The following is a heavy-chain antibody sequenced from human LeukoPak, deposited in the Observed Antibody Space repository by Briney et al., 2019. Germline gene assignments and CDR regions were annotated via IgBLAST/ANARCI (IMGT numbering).Heavy chain of an antibody. D-gene: IGHD3-3*01. CDR2: ISSSSSYI. Sequence: GGSLRLSCAASGFTFKTYTMNWVRQAPGKGLEWVSSISSSSSYIYYADSVKGRFTISRDNAKNSLYLQMNSLRAEDTAVYYCARGYYDFWSGYYTHAFDIWGQGTMVTVSS. CDR1: GFTFKTYT. V-gene: IGHV3-21*01. CDR3: ARGYYDFWSGYYTHAFDI. J-gene: IGHJ3*02.